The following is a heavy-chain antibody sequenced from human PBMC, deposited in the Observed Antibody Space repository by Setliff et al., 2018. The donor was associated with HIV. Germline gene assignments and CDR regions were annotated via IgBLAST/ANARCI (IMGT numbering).Heavy chain of an antibody. D-gene: IGHD2-15*01. CDR1: GGSISSYY. CDR2: IYISGST. CDR3: ARDPGYFSGHIFDL. J-gene: IGHJ3*01. V-gene: IGHV4-4*07. Sequence: PSETLSLTCTVSGGSISSYYWSWIRQPADKGLEWIGRIYISGSTNYNPSLESRVTLSLDTSKSQFSLNLTSVTAADTAVYYCARDPGYFSGHIFDLWGQGIMVTVSS.